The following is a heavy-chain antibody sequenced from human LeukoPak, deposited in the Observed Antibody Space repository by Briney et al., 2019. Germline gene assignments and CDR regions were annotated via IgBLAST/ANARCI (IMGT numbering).Heavy chain of an antibody. CDR2: GHRGGS. CDR1: GGSISSGSYH. V-gene: IGHV4-61*02. J-gene: IGHJ4*02. D-gene: IGHD3-22*01. CDR3: ARSYDISGYQARGFDY. Sequence: KTAETLSLTCTVSGGSISSGSYHWNWIRQPAGKALEWIGRGHRGGSDYNPSLKSRVTISEDTPKNQFALKLSSVTAADTAVYYCARSYDISGYQARGFDYWRQGILVTVSS.